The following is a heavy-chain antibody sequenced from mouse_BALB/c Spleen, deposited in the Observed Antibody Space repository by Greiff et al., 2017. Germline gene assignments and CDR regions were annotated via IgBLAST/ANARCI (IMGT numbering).Heavy chain of an antibody. V-gene: IGHV3-2*02. J-gene: IGHJ2*01. CDR1: GYSITSDYA. Sequence: EVKLVESGPGLVKPSQSLSLTCTVTGYSITSDYAWNWIRQFPGNKLEWMGYISYSGSTSYNPSLKSRISITRDTSKNQFFLQLNSVTTEDTATYYCARESTGFDYWGQGTTLTVSS. CDR2: ISYSGST. CDR3: ARESTGFDY.